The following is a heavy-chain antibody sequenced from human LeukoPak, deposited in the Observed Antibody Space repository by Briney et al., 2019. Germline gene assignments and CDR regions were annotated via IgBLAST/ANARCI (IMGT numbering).Heavy chain of an antibody. CDR3: ARDRDDSSGYYYKLMGY. D-gene: IGHD3-22*01. CDR1: GYTFTSYG. J-gene: IGHJ4*02. V-gene: IGHV1-18*01. Sequence: GASVKVSCKASGYTFTSYGISWVRQAPGQGLEWMGWISAYNGNTNYAQELQGRVTMTTDTSTSTAYMELRSLRSDDTAVYYCARDRDDSSGYYYKLMGYWGQGTLVTVSS. CDR2: ISAYNGNT.